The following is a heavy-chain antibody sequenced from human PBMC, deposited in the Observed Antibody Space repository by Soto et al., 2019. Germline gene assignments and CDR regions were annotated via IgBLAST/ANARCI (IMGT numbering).Heavy chain of an antibody. V-gene: IGHV4-30-4*01. Sequence: SETLSLTCSVSGVSISNLYYFWARILQPPGQALEYLGYIYKSATTYYNPSFESRVAISVDTSKSQFSINVTPVNAEDTAVYFCARGRYCLTGRCFPNCLDSWGQGALVTVSS. D-gene: IGHD2-15*01. CDR1: GVSISNLYYF. J-gene: IGHJ5*01. CDR2: IYKSATT. CDR3: ARGRYCLTGRCFPNCLDS.